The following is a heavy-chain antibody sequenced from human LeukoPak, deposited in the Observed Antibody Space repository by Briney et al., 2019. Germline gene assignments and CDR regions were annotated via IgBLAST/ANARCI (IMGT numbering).Heavy chain of an antibody. CDR3: ARGVEDYTPDY. V-gene: IGHV3-30-3*01. J-gene: IGHJ4*02. CDR2: ISYDGSNK. D-gene: IGHD3-16*01. Sequence: GGSLRLSCAASGFTFSSYAMHWVRQAPGKGLEWVAVISYDGSNKYYADSVKGRFTISRDNSNSTLFLQMDSLRAEDTAVYYCARGVEDYTPDYWGQGTLVTVSS. CDR1: GFTFSSYA.